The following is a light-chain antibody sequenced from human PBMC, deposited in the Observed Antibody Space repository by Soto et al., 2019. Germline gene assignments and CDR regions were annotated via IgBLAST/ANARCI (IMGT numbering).Light chain of an antibody. J-gene: IGLJ3*02. V-gene: IGLV1-51*02. CDR1: SSNIGIDF. CDR2: EDN. Sequence: QSVLTQPPSVSAAPGQEVTISCSGSSSNIGIDFVSWYQHLPGTAPKLLIYEDNKRPSWIPDRFSGSKSGTLATLVITGLQTGDEADYYCGAWDISLSGGVFGGGTNSPS. CDR3: GAWDISLSGGV.